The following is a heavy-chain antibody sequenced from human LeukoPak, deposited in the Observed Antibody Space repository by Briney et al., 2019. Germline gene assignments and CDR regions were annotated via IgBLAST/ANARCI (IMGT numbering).Heavy chain of an antibody. D-gene: IGHD5-18*01. J-gene: IGHJ4*02. CDR2: IYPGDSDT. Sequence: GESLKISCKGSGYSFISYWIGWVRQMPGKGLEWMGIIYPGDSDTRYSPSFQGQVTISADKSISTAYLQWSSLKASDTAMYYCARQTPVDTAMVTSMDYWGQGTLVTVSS. CDR1: GYSFISYW. CDR3: ARQTPVDTAMVTSMDY. V-gene: IGHV5-51*01.